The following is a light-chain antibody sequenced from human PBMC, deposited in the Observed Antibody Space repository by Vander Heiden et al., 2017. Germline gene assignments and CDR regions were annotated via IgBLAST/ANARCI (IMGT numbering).Light chain of an antibody. CDR3: QSADSSGTYV. J-gene: IGLJ1*01. CDR2: KDS. CDR1: ALPKQY. Sequence: SYELTQPPSLSVYPGQTASIPCSGDALPKQYAYWYQQKPGQAPVLVIYKDSERPSGIPERFSGSSSGTTVTLTISGVQAEDEADYYCQSADSSGTYVFGTGTKVTVL. V-gene: IGLV3-25*03.